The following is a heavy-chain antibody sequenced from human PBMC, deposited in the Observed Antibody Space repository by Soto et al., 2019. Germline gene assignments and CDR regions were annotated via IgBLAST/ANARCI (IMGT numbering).Heavy chain of an antibody. J-gene: IGHJ4*02. CDR2: IIPIFGTA. Sequence: SVKVSCKASGGTFSSYAISWVRQAPGQGLEWMGGIIPIFGTANYAQKFQGRVTITADESTSTAYMELSSLRSEDTAVYYCARDRRKSIAVAGIPYWGQGNLVTVSS. CDR3: ARDRRKSIAVAGIPY. V-gene: IGHV1-69*13. D-gene: IGHD6-19*01. CDR1: GGTFSSYA.